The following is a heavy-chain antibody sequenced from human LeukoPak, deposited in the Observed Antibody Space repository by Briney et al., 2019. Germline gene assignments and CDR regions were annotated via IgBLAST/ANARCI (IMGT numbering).Heavy chain of an antibody. V-gene: IGHV1-2*02. Sequence: ASVKVSCKASGYTFTSYGISWVRQAPGQGLEWMGWINPNSGGTNYAQKFQGRVTMTRDTSISTAYMELSRLRSDDTAVYYCARAYCGGDCYPVDYWGQGTLVTVSS. CDR2: INPNSGGT. J-gene: IGHJ4*02. CDR1: GYTFTSYG. CDR3: ARAYCGGDCYPVDY. D-gene: IGHD2-21*02.